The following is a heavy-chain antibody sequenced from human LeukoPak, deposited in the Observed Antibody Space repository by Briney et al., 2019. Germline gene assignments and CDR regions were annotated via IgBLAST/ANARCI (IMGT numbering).Heavy chain of an antibody. D-gene: IGHD3-22*01. CDR1: GLTVSSNY. V-gene: IGHV3-53*01. Sequence: PGWSLRLSCAASGLTVSSNYMNWVRQAPAKGLEWVSVIYSGGCTYYADSLNVRFTISRDYSKNTLYLQMTSLRAEHTAVYYCARVSTMIVAHGAFDVRGRGTMVTVSS. J-gene: IGHJ3*01. CDR3: ARVSTMIVAHGAFDV. CDR2: IYSGGCT.